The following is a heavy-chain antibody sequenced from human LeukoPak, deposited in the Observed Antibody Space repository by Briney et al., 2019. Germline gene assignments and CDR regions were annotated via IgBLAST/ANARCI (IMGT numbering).Heavy chain of an antibody. D-gene: IGHD3-3*01. Sequence: PGGSLRLSCAASGFTFSSYAMHWVRQAPGKGLEWVAVISYDGSNKYYADSVKGRFTISRDNSKNTLYLQMNSLRAEDTAVYYCARDMITIFGVVLDWWGRGTLVTVSS. CDR1: GFTFSSYA. CDR2: ISYDGSNK. J-gene: IGHJ4*02. CDR3: ARDMITIFGVVLDW. V-gene: IGHV3-30-3*01.